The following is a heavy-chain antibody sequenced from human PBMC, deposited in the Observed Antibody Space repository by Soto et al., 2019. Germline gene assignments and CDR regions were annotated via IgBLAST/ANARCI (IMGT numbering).Heavy chain of an antibody. CDR3: ARERYYVDLIYDAFDI. J-gene: IGHJ3*02. D-gene: IGHD4-17*01. Sequence: ASVKVSCKDSGYTFTSYGISWVRQAPGQGLEWMGWISAYNGNTNYAQKLQGRVTMTTDTSTSTAYMELRSLRSDDTAVYYCARERYYVDLIYDAFDIWGQGTXVTGSS. CDR1: GYTFTSYG. CDR2: ISAYNGNT. V-gene: IGHV1-18*01.